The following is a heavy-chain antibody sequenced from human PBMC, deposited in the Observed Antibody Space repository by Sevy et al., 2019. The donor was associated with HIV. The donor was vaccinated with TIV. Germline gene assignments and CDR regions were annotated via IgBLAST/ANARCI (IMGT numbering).Heavy chain of an antibody. Sequence: RGYLRLSCAASGFTFSSYAMSWVRQAPGKGLEGVSAISGSGGSTYYADSVKGRFTISRDNSKNTLYLQMNSLRAEDTAVYYCAKYQEGRIAVAGSFDYWGQGTLVTVSS. D-gene: IGHD6-19*01. CDR1: GFTFSSYA. V-gene: IGHV3-23*01. J-gene: IGHJ4*02. CDR2: ISGSGGST. CDR3: AKYQEGRIAVAGSFDY.